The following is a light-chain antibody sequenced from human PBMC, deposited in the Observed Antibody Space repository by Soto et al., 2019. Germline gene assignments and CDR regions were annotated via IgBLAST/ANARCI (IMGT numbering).Light chain of an antibody. J-gene: IGLJ2*01. CDR2: DVT. V-gene: IGLV2-8*01. CDR3: SSHAGSTVV. Sequence: QSALTQPPSASGSPGQSVTISCTGTSSDVGGYNYVSWHQQHPGRASQLMIYDVTKRPSGVPDRFSGSKSGNTASLTVSGPQAEEEADYYCSSHAGSTVVFGGGTKPTVL. CDR1: SSDVGGYNY.